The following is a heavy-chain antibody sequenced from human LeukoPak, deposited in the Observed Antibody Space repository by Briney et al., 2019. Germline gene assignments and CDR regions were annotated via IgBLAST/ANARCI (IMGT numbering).Heavy chain of an antibody. V-gene: IGHV5-51*01. Sequence: GESLKISCEGSGDSFTSYWIGWVRQLPGKGLEWMGIIYPGDSDTRYSPSFQGQVTISADKSISTAYLQWSSLKASDTAMYYCARDSSSGWFRTDAFDIWGQGTMVTVSS. CDR3: ARDSSSGWFRTDAFDI. CDR1: GDSFTSYW. D-gene: IGHD6-19*01. CDR2: IYPGDSDT. J-gene: IGHJ3*02.